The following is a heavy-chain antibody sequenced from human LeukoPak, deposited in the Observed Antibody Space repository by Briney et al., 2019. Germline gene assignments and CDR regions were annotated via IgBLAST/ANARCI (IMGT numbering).Heavy chain of an antibody. CDR2: IYYSGST. V-gene: IGHV4-39*01. Sequence: SETLSLTCTDSGGSISSSSYYWGWIRQPPGKGLEWIGSIYYSGSTYCNPSLKSRVTISVDTSKNQFSLKLRSVTAADTAVYYCARHLRSVDAFDICGRGKMVTVSS. CDR3: ARHLRSVDAFDI. CDR1: GGSISSSSYY. J-gene: IGHJ3*02.